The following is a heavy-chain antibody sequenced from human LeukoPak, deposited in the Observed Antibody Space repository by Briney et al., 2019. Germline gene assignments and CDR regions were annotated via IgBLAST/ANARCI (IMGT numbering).Heavy chain of an antibody. CDR1: GFTFSSYS. J-gene: IGHJ5*02. CDR3: ANYCSSTSCYNWFDP. CDR2: ISSSSSYI. Sequence: GGSLRLSCAASGFTFSSYSMNWVRQAPGKGLEWVSSISSSSSYIYYADSVKGRFTISRDNAKNSLYLQMNSLRAEDTAVYYCANYCSSTSCYNWFDPWGQGTLVTVSS. V-gene: IGHV3-21*01. D-gene: IGHD2-2*01.